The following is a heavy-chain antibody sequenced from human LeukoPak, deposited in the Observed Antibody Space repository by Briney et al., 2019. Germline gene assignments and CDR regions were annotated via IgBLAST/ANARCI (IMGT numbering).Heavy chain of an antibody. CDR1: GFTFSSYA. J-gene: IGHJ4*02. D-gene: IGHD2-8*01. CDR2: ISDSGDYT. CDR3: AKDTSIGKYCTNGVCSPFDY. Sequence: PGGSLRLSCAGSGFTFSSYAMSWVRQAPGQGLEWVSAISDSGDYTSYADSVRGRFTISRDNSRNTLYLQMISLSPEDTAVYYCAKDTSIGKYCTNGVCSPFDYWGQGTLVTVSS. V-gene: IGHV3-23*01.